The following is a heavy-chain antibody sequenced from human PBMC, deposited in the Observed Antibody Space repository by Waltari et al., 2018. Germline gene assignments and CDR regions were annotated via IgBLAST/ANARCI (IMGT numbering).Heavy chain of an antibody. V-gene: IGHV3-30*18. CDR2: ISYDGSHK. J-gene: IGHJ4*02. Sequence: QVQLVESGGGVVQPGRSLRLTCAASGFTFRTYGMHWVRQAPGKGLEWVALISYDGSHKYYADSVKGRFTISRDNSKNTLYLQVNSLRAEDTAVYYCAKDSDYGEPLRGIDYWGQGTLVTVSS. CDR1: GFTFRTYG. D-gene: IGHD4-17*01. CDR3: AKDSDYGEPLRGIDY.